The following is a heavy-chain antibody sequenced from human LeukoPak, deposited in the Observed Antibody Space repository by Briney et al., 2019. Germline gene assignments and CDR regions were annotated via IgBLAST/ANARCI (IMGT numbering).Heavy chain of an antibody. D-gene: IGHD3-22*01. CDR1: GYTFTSYD. V-gene: IGHV1-8*01. CDR2: MNPSSGNT. CDR3: ARDPGYDSSGYYLYYFDY. Sequence: ASVKVSCKASGYTFTSYDINWVRQATGQGLEWMGWMNPSSGNTGYAQKFQGRVSMTRDTSISTAYMELSGLRSEDTAVYYCARDPGYDSSGYYLYYFDYWGQGTLVTVSS. J-gene: IGHJ4*02.